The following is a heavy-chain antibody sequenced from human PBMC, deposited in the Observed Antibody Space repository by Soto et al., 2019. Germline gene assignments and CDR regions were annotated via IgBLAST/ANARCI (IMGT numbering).Heavy chain of an antibody. CDR2: MNPNSGNT. CDR3: ARNYGSGSYYIGYYDMDV. D-gene: IGHD3-10*01. J-gene: IGHJ6*03. CDR1: GYTFTSYD. Sequence: ASVKVSCKASGYTFTSYDINWVRQATGQGLEWMGWMNPNSGNTGYAQKFQGRVTMTRNTSISTAYMELSSLRSEDTAVYYCARNYGSGSYYIGYYDMDVWGKGTTVTVSS. V-gene: IGHV1-8*01.